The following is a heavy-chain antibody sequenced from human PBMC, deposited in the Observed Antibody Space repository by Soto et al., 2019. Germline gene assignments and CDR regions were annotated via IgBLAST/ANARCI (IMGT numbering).Heavy chain of an antibody. CDR3: ARAGYSSSWHTYYYYMDV. D-gene: IGHD6-13*01. J-gene: IGHJ6*03. CDR1: GYTFTGYY. V-gene: IGHV1-2*04. Sequence: GASVKVSCKASGYTFTGYYMHWVRQAPGQGLEWMGWINPNSGGTNYAQKFQGWVTMTRDTSISTAYMELSRLRSDDTAVYYCARAGYSSSWHTYYYYMDVWGKGTTVTVSS. CDR2: INPNSGGT.